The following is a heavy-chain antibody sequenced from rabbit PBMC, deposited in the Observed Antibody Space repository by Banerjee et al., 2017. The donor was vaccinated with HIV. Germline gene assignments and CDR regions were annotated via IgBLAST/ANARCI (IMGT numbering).Heavy chain of an antibody. Sequence: QQLVESGGGLVQPGASLTLTCKASGFSFSSGYDMCWVRQAPGKGLEWIACIYAGSSGSTWYASWANGRFTISKTSSTTVTLQMTSLTAADTATYFCARDVDYSSSAVYPCSLWGPGTLVTVS. J-gene: IGHJ4*01. CDR3: ARDVDYSSSAVYPCSL. CDR1: GFSFSSGYD. V-gene: IGHV1S40*01. D-gene: IGHD1-1*01. CDR2: IYAGSSGST.